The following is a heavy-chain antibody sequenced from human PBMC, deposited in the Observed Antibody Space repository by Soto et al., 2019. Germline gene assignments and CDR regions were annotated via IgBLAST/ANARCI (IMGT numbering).Heavy chain of an antibody. Sequence: GASVKVSCKASGYTFTSYGISWVRQAPGQGLEWMGWISAYNGNTNYAQKLQGRVTMTTDTSTSTAYMELRSLRSDDTAVYYCARDADLLSIFGVVIPTPPDYWGQGTLVTVSS. CDR2: ISAYNGNT. J-gene: IGHJ4*02. V-gene: IGHV1-18*01. D-gene: IGHD3-3*01. CDR3: ARDADLLSIFGVVIPTPPDY. CDR1: GYTFTSYG.